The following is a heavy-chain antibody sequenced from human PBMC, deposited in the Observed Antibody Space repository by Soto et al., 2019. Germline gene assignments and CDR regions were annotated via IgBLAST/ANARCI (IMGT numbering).Heavy chain of an antibody. J-gene: IGHJ4*02. Sequence: LRLSCAASGFTFSSYAMSWVRQAPGKGLEWVSAISGSGGSTYYADSVKGRFTISRDNSKNTLYLQMNSLRAEDTAVYYCAKLQYCSGGSCYQFDYWGQGTLVTVSS. CDR1: GFTFSSYA. D-gene: IGHD2-15*01. CDR3: AKLQYCSGGSCYQFDY. V-gene: IGHV3-23*01. CDR2: ISGSGGST.